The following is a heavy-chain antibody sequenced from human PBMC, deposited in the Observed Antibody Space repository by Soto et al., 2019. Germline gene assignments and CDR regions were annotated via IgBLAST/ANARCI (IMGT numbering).Heavy chain of an antibody. Sequence: QVQLVQSGAELKKPGASVKVSCKASGYTFSNYDMNWVRQATGQGPEWIGWVNPNNGDTGYAQKFQGRVTLTTDIRTTPAYMELTSLRSEDTAIYYCAKVSRKGSAIDFEYWGQGTLITVSS. D-gene: IGHD3-10*01. CDR3: AKVSRKGSAIDFEY. CDR1: GYTFSNYD. CDR2: VNPNNGDT. J-gene: IGHJ4*02. V-gene: IGHV1-8*01.